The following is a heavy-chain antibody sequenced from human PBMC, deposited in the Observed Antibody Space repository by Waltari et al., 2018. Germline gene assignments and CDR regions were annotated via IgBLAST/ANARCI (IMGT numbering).Heavy chain of an antibody. CDR1: GFTFSTYE. Sequence: EVQLVESGGGLVQPGGSLRLSCAASGFTFSTYEMNWVRQAPGKGLEWLSYISSSGSTIYYADSVKGRFTISRDSSKNTLYLQMNSLRAEDTAVYYCAKATIAGDYGDYPVDYWGQGTLVTVSS. D-gene: IGHD4-17*01. J-gene: IGHJ4*02. CDR3: AKATIAGDYGDYPVDY. CDR2: ISSSGSTI. V-gene: IGHV3-48*03.